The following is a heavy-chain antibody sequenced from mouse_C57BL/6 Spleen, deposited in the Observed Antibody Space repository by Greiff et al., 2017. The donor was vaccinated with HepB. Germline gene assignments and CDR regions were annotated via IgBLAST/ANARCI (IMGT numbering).Heavy chain of an antibody. V-gene: IGHV1-4*01. CDR2: INPSSGYT. CDR1: GYTFTSYT. D-gene: IGHD2-1*01. J-gene: IGHJ2*01. Sequence: VQLQQSGAELARPGASVKMSCKASGYTFTSYTMHWVKQRPGQGLEWIGYINPSSGYTKYNQKFKDKATLTADKSSSTAYMQLSSLTSEDSAVYYCARERDGNYGDYLDYWGQGTTLTVSS. CDR3: ARERDGNYGDYLDY.